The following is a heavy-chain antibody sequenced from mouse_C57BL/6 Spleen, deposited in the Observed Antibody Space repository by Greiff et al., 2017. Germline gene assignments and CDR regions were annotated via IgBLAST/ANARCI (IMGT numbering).Heavy chain of an antibody. CDR3: ARPYYGSNAMDY. J-gene: IGHJ4*01. CDR1: GFTFSSSG. V-gene: IGHV5-6*01. D-gene: IGHD1-1*01. Sequence: EVQGVESGGDLVKPGGSLKLSCAASGFTFSSSGMSWVRQTPDKRLEWVATISSGGSYTYYPDSVKGRFTISRDNAKNTLYLQMSSLKSEDTAMYYCARPYYGSNAMDYWGQGTSVTVSS. CDR2: ISSGGSYT.